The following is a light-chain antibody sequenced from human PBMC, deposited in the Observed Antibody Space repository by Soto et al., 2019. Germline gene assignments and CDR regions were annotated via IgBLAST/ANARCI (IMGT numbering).Light chain of an antibody. Sequence: QSALTQPASVSGSPGQSITISCTGTSSDVGGYNHVPWYQQHPGKAPKLIIYEVRNRPSGVSNRLSGSKSGNTASLTISGLQADDEAYYYCCSYTSSSIRVFGGGTKLTVL. J-gene: IGLJ3*02. CDR3: CSYTSSSIRV. V-gene: IGLV2-14*01. CDR2: EVR. CDR1: SSDVGGYNH.